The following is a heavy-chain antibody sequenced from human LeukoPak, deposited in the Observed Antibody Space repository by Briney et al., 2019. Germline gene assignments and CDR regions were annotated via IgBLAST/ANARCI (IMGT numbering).Heavy chain of an antibody. J-gene: IGHJ3*02. CDR2: IYYSGST. Sequence: SETLSLTCTVSGGSISSYYWSWIGQPPGEGLEWIGYIYYSGSTNYNPSLKSRVTISVDTSKNQFSLKLNSVTAADTGVYYCARVGYYARAFDIWGQGTMVTVSS. V-gene: IGHV4-59*01. D-gene: IGHD3-10*01. CDR3: ARVGYYARAFDI. CDR1: GGSISSYY.